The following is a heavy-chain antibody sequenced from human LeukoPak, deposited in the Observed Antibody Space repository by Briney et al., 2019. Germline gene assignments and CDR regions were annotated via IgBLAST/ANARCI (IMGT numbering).Heavy chain of an antibody. CDR3: AKDWSQRYFDWSQGYYFDY. Sequence: PGGSLRLSCAASGFTFSSYAMSWVRQAPGKGLEWVSAISGSGGSTYYADSVKGRFTISRDNSKNTLYLQMNSLRAEDTAVYYCAKDWSQRYFDWSQGYYFDYWGQGTLVTVSS. V-gene: IGHV3-23*01. D-gene: IGHD3-9*01. CDR1: GFTFSSYA. CDR2: ISGSGGST. J-gene: IGHJ4*02.